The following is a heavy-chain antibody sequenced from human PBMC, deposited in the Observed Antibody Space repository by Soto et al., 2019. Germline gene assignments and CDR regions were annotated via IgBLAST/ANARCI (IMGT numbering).Heavy chain of an antibody. V-gene: IGHV3-23*01. D-gene: IGHD6-19*01. Sequence: ELQLLESGGGLVQPGGSLRLSCAASGFTFSNYAMSWVRQAPGKGLEWVSSIGGTGSDTYYADSVRGRFTISRDNSKNTLYLQLNSLRTEDTAIYFCAKDAVAYNGEWDWFDPWGQVTLVIVFS. CDR1: GFTFSNYA. CDR2: IGGTGSDT. J-gene: IGHJ5*02. CDR3: AKDAVAYNGEWDWFDP.